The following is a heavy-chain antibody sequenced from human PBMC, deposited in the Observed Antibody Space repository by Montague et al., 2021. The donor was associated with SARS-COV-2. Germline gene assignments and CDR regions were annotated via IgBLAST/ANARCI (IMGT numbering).Heavy chain of an antibody. Sequence: SLRLSCAASGFTFSNSAMNWVRQAPGKGLEWVSLIYSAGSSTSYADSVKGRFTISRDNSKNTMYLQMNSLRAEDTAVYYCFGESSDSYYFDYWGQGTLVTVSS. V-gene: IGHV3-23*03. D-gene: IGHD3-10*01. CDR3: FGESSDSYYFDY. J-gene: IGHJ4*02. CDR1: GFTFSNSA. CDR2: IYSAGSST.